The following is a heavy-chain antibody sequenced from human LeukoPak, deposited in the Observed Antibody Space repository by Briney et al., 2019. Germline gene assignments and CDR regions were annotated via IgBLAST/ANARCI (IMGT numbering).Heavy chain of an antibody. CDR3: ARPVYDSSGYSQIDYYYGMDV. Sequence: GGSLRLSCSASGFTFSDYYMRWIRQAPGKGLEWVSYIISSGSTIYYADSVKGRFTISRDNAKDSLYLQMNSLRAEDTGVYYCARPVYDSSGYSQIDYYYGMDVWGQGTTVTVSS. CDR1: GFTFSDYY. D-gene: IGHD3-22*01. CDR2: IISSGSTI. J-gene: IGHJ6*02. V-gene: IGHV3-11*01.